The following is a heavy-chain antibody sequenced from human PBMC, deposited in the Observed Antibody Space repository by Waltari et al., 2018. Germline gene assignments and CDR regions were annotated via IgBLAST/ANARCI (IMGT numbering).Heavy chain of an antibody. D-gene: IGHD2-15*01. CDR2: INHSGST. V-gene: IGHV4-34*01. J-gene: IGHJ6*03. CDR3: ARVQGYCSGGSCYYYYYYYMDV. Sequence: QVQLQQWGAGLLKPSETLSLTCAVYGGSFRGYYWSWIRQPPGKGLEWIGEINHSGSTNYNPSLKSRVTISVDTSKNQFSLKLSSVTAADTAVYYCARVQGYCSGGSCYYYYYYYMDVWGKGTTVTVSS. CDR1: GGSFRGYY.